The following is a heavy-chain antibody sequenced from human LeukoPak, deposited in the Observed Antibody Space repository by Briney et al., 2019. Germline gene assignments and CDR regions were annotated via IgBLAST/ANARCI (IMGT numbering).Heavy chain of an antibody. J-gene: IGHJ4*02. D-gene: IGHD5-18*01. CDR1: GFTLSSYA. Sequence: PGRSLRLSCAASGFTLSSYAMHWVRQAPGKGLEWVAVISYDGSNKYYADSVKGRFTISRDNSKNTLYLQMNSLRAEDTVVYYCARDGAPWTDTAMGTWGQGTLVTVSS. V-gene: IGHV3-30-3*01. CDR2: ISYDGSNK. CDR3: ARDGAPWTDTAMGT.